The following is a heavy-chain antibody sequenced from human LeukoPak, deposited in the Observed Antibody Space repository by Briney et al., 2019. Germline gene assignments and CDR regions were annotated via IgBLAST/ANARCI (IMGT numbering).Heavy chain of an antibody. CDR1: GGSFSSSSYY. J-gene: IGHJ4*02. V-gene: IGHV4-39*07. Sequence: QLQLQESGPGLVKPSETLSLTCTVTGGSFSSSSYYWGWIRQPPGKGLEWIGSIYFSGITAYNPSLKSRVTISVDTSKNQFSLKLSSVTAADTAVYYCARGRAAAGQTGDYWGQGTLVTISS. D-gene: IGHD6-13*01. CDR2: IYFSGIT. CDR3: ARGRAAAGQTGDY.